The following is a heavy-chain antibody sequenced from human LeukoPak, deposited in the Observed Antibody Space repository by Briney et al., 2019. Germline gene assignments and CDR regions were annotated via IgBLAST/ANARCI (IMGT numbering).Heavy chain of an antibody. D-gene: IGHD5-18*01. V-gene: IGHV3-53*05. CDR1: GITVSSNY. CDR2: IYSGGST. CDR3: AKLVDTAPGY. J-gene: IGHJ4*02. Sequence: PGGSLRLSCAASGITVSSNYMSWVRQAPGKGLEWVSIIYSGGSTFYADSVKGRFTISRDNSKNTLYLQMNSLRAEDTAVYYCAKLVDTAPGYWGQGTLVTVSS.